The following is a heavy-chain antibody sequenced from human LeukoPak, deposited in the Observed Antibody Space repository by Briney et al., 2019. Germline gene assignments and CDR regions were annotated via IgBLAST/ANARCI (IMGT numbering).Heavy chain of an antibody. Sequence: QPGGSLRLSCAASGFTFSTYGMNWVRQAPGKGLEWVAVISYDGSNKYYADSVKGRFTISRDNSKNTLYLQMNSLRAEDTAVYYCAKGDYFDYWGQGTLVTVSS. CDR2: ISYDGSNK. J-gene: IGHJ4*02. V-gene: IGHV3-30*18. CDR1: GFTFSTYG. CDR3: AKGDYFDY.